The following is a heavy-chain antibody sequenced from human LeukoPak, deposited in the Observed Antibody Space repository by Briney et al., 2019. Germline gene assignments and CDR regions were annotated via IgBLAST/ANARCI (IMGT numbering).Heavy chain of an antibody. CDR2: INHSGSA. D-gene: IGHD4-17*01. V-gene: IGHV4-34*01. CDR3: ARGQGTVTTH. J-gene: IGHJ4*02. CDR1: GGSFSGYY. Sequence: PSETLSLTCAVSGGSFSGYYWTWIRQPPGKGLEWIGEINHSGSANYSPSLSRRVTISLDMSENQFSLKLTSVTAADTAVYYCARGQGTVTTHWGQGTLVTVSS.